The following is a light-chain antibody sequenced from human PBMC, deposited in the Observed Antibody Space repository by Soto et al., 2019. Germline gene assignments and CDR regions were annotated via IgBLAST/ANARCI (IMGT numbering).Light chain of an antibody. CDR1: SSDVGGYNY. J-gene: IGLJ2*01. V-gene: IGLV2-8*01. CDR2: DVN. Sequence: QSALTQPPSASGSPGQSVAISCSGTSSDVGGYNYVSWYQQHPGKAPKLMIYDVNKRPSWVPDRFSGSKSGNTASLTVSGLKAEEEADYYCISYAGSNKPAFGGGTKLTVL. CDR3: ISYAGSNKPA.